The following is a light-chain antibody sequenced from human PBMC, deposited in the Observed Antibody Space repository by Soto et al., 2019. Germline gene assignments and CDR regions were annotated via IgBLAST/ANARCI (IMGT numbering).Light chain of an antibody. CDR3: QQHGTSPIT. CDR1: ETFIRNY. CDR2: GAS. Sequence: IVLPQSPDTLSLSPGERATLSCRASETFIRNYLACHQQKPGQTPRLLVYGASSRATGIPDRFSGSGSGTDFTLTISRLEPEDFAVYYCQQHGTSPITFGQGTRLEI. V-gene: IGKV3-20*01. J-gene: IGKJ5*01.